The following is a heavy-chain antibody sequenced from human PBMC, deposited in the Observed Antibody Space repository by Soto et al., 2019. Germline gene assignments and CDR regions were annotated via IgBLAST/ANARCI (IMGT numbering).Heavy chain of an antibody. CDR1: GYTFTSYG. J-gene: IGHJ5*02. Sequence: ASVKVSCKASGYTFTSYGISWVRQAPGQGLEWMGWISAYNGNTNYAQKLQGRATMTTDTSTSTAYMELRSLRSDDTAVYYCARDLSSGSSSAHNWFDPWGQGTLVTVSS. CDR2: ISAYNGNT. D-gene: IGHD6-6*01. V-gene: IGHV1-18*04. CDR3: ARDLSSGSSSAHNWFDP.